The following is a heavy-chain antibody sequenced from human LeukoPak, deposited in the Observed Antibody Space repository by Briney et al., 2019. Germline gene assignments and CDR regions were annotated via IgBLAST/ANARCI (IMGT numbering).Heavy chain of an antibody. CDR1: GFTFSSYS. V-gene: IGHV3-48*01. D-gene: IGHD6-19*01. J-gene: IGHJ5*02. Sequence: GGSLRLSCAASGFTFSSYSMNWVRQAPGKGLEWVSYISSSSSTIYYADSVKGRFTISRDNAKNSLYLQMNSLRAEDTAIYYCAAQQSQWLVRDNWFDPWGQGTLVTVSS. CDR3: AAQQSQWLVRDNWFDP. CDR2: ISSSSSTI.